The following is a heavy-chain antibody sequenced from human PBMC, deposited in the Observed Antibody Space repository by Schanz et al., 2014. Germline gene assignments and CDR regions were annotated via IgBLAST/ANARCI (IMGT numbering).Heavy chain of an antibody. Sequence: EVQLVESGGDLVQPGGSQRLSFAASGFIVSSTYMTWVRQAPGKGLEWVSGMSWNAGSLGYGDSVKGRFTISRDNAKNSLYLQMSSLRDGDTAVYYCASVIMVAGNHRDGRDVWGQGTTVIVSS. CDR1: GFIVSSTY. V-gene: IGHV3-48*02. D-gene: IGHD6-19*01. CDR2: MSWNAGSL. J-gene: IGHJ6*02. CDR3: ASVIMVAGNHRDGRDV.